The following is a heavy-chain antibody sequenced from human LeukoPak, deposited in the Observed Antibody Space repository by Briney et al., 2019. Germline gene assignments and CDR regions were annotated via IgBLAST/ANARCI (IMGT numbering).Heavy chain of an antibody. CDR3: AREGDVDTANPL. CDR1: GGTFSSYT. Sequence: APVKVSCKASGGTFSSYTISWVRQAPGQGLEWMGRIIPILGIANYAQKFQGRVTITADKSTSTAYMELSSLRSEDTAVYYCAREGDVDTANPLWGQGTLVTVSS. D-gene: IGHD5-18*01. V-gene: IGHV1-69*02. J-gene: IGHJ4*02. CDR2: IIPILGIA.